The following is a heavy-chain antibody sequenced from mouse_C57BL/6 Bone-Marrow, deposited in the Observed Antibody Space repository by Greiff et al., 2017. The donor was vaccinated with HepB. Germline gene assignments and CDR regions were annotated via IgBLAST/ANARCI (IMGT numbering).Heavy chain of an antibody. D-gene: IGHD1-1*01. V-gene: IGHV1-9*01. CDR1: GYTFTGYW. J-gene: IGHJ1*03. CDR3: AREDFYYGSSYCYWYFDV. CDR2: ILPGSGST. Sequence: VKVVESGAELMKPGASVKLSCKATGYTFTGYWIEWVKQRPGHGLEWIGEILPGSGSTNYNEKFKGKATFTADTSSNTAYMQLSSLTTEDSAIYYCAREDFYYGSSYCYWYFDVWGTGTTVTVSS.